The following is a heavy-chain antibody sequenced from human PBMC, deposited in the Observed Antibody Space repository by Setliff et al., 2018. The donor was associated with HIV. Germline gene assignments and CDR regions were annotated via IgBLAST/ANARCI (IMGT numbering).Heavy chain of an antibody. J-gene: IGHJ4*02. V-gene: IGHV3-23*01. CDR2: ISGSGGST. CDR1: GFTFSSYA. D-gene: IGHD6-19*01. CDR3: ARDLSGWNYFDL. Sequence: SLRLSCAASGFTFSSYAMSWVRQAPGKGLEWVSAISGSGGSTYYADSVKGRFTISRDNSKNTLYLQMNSLRAEDTAVYYCARDLSGWNYFDLWGQGTLVTVSS.